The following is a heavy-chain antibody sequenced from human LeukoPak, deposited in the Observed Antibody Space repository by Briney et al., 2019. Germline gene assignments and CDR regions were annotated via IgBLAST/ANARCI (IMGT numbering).Heavy chain of an antibody. J-gene: IGHJ4*02. CDR3: ARERAAYYYYDSSGYFDY. CDR2: VYYSGST. Sequence: PSETLSLTCTVSGGSISSCYWSWIRQPPGKGLEWIGYVYYSGSTNYNPSLKSRVTISVDTSKNQFSLKLSSVTAADTAVYYCARERAAYYYYDSSGYFDYWGQGTLVTVSS. V-gene: IGHV4-59*01. D-gene: IGHD3-22*01. CDR1: GGSISSCY.